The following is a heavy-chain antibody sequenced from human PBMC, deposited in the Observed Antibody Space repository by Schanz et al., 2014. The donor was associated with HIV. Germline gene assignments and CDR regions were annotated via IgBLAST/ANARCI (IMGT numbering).Heavy chain of an antibody. CDR3: ARGRYSGSYYNY. J-gene: IGHJ4*02. Sequence: QVQLVQSGAEVKKPGASVKVSCKASGYTFTSYYMHWVRQAPGQGLEWMGGIIPIFGTSNYAQKFQGRVTITADESTSTAYMELSSLRSEDTAVYYCARGRYSGSYYNYWGQGTLVTVSS. CDR1: GYTFTSYY. V-gene: IGHV1-69*01. CDR2: IIPIFGTS. D-gene: IGHD1-26*01.